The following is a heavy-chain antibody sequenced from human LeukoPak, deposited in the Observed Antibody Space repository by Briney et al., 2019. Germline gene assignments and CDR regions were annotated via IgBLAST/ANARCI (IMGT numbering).Heavy chain of an antibody. CDR1: GFAFSSYA. CDR3: AKDMATADYYFDY. Sequence: GGSLRISCAASGFAFSSYARHWVRQAPGKGLEWVAVVSYDGSNKYYADSVKGRFTISRDNSKNTLSLQMNSLRAEDTAVYYCAKDMATADYYFDYWGQGTLVTVSS. CDR2: VSYDGSNK. V-gene: IGHV3-30*18. J-gene: IGHJ4*02. D-gene: IGHD3-10*01.